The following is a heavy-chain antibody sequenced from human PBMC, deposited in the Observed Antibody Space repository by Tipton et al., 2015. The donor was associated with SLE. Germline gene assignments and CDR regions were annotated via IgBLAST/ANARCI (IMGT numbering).Heavy chain of an antibody. D-gene: IGHD1-14*01. V-gene: IGHV3-30*04. CDR1: GFTFSSYA. CDR3: ARENPLGGMDV. CDR2: ISYDGSNK. J-gene: IGHJ6*02. Sequence: SLRLSCEASGFTFSSYAMHWVRQAPGKGLEWVAVISYDGSNKYYADSVKGRFTISRDNAKNSLYVQMNSLRADDTAVYYCARENPLGGMDVWGQGTTVTVSS.